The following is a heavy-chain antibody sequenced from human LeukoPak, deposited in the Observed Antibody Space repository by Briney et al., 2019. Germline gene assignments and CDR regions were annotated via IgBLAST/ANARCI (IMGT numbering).Heavy chain of an antibody. V-gene: IGHV3-64*01. D-gene: IGHD6-13*01. Sequence: PGGSLRLSCAASGFTVSRNYMSWVRQAPGKGLEYVSAISSNGGSTYYANSVKGRFTISRDNSKNTLYLQMGSLRAEDMAVYYCAREGSSWYVNWFDPWGQGTLVTVSS. J-gene: IGHJ5*02. CDR3: AREGSSWYVNWFDP. CDR1: GFTVSRNY. CDR2: ISSNGGST.